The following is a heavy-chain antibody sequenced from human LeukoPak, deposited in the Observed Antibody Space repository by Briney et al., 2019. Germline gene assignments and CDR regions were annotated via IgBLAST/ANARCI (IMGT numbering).Heavy chain of an antibody. CDR3: ATASSGSETNFQH. CDR1: GGSISSGGYY. D-gene: IGHD1-26*01. J-gene: IGHJ1*01. CDR2: IYYSGST. V-gene: IGHV4-31*03. Sequence: SETLSLTCTVSGGSISSGGYYWSWIRQHPGKGLEWIGYIYYSGSTYYNPSLKSRVTISVDTSKNQFSLELSSVTAADTAVYYCATASSGSETNFQHWGQGTLVTVSS.